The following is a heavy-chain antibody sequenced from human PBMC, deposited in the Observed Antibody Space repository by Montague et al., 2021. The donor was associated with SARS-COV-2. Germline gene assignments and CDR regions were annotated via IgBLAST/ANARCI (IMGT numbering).Heavy chain of an antibody. V-gene: IGHV3-30*04. J-gene: IGHJ3*02. CDR2: ISYDGSRK. Sequence: SLRLSCAASGFTFSSYAMHWVRQAPGKGLEWVAVISYDGSRKYYADSVKGRFTISRDNSKSTLYLQMNSLRAEDTAVYYCAREASTMIVVLMRGAFDIWGQGTMVSTSS. D-gene: IGHD3-22*01. CDR1: GFTFSSYA. CDR3: AREASTMIVVLMRGAFDI.